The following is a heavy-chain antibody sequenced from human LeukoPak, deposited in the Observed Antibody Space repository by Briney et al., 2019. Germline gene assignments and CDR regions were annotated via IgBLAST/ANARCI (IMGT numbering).Heavy chain of an antibody. J-gene: IGHJ4*02. V-gene: IGHV3-74*01. CDR2: INGDETST. CDR1: AFTFSSLW. D-gene: IGHD4-17*01. CDR3: VRARTTVRNLFDY. Sequence: GGSLRPSCAASAFTFSSLWTHCARQAPGKGLVWVSRINGDETSTDDADYVKGGFTNSRDNAKNTLYLQMNSLRADDTAVYYGVRARTTVRNLFDYWGQGALVTVSS.